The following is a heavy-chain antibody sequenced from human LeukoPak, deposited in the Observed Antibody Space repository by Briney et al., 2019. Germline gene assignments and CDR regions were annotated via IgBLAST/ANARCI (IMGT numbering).Heavy chain of an antibody. D-gene: IGHD3-3*01. J-gene: IGHJ6*02. CDR3: ARVNYDFWSGYFVYYYYGMDV. CDR2: ISAYNGNT. CDR1: GGTFSSYA. V-gene: IGHV1-18*01. Sequence: GASVKVSCKASGGTFSSYAISWVRQAPGQGLEWMGWISAYNGNTNYAQKLQGRVTMTTDTSTSTAYMELRSLRSDDTAVYYCARVNYDFWSGYFVYYYYGMDVWGQGTTVTVSS.